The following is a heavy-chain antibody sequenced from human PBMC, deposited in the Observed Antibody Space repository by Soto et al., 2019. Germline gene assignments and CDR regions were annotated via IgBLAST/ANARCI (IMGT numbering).Heavy chain of an antibody. Sequence: ASVKVSCKASGYTFTSYGISWVRQAPGQGLEWMGWINPNSGGTNYAQKFQGRVTMTRDTSISTAYMELSRLRSDDTAVYYCARPRGLRLGELSFYAYWGQGTLVTVSS. CDR2: INPNSGGT. J-gene: IGHJ4*02. CDR1: GYTFTSYG. V-gene: IGHV1-2*02. D-gene: IGHD3-16*02. CDR3: ARPRGLRLGELSFYAY.